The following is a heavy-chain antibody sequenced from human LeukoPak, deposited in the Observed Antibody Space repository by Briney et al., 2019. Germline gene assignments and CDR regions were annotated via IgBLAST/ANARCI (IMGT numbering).Heavy chain of an antibody. Sequence: ASVKVSCKPSGYTFIHYYMHWVRQASGEGFEWMGIVDPSGDIATYAQKFQGRVTITADESTNTVYMELSSLRSDDTAVYYCARPYKRQLVHNYYYAMDVWGQGTTVTVSS. CDR2: VDPSGDIA. V-gene: IGHV1-46*01. J-gene: IGHJ6*02. CDR1: GYTFIHYY. D-gene: IGHD1-1*01. CDR3: ARPYKRQLVHNYYYAMDV.